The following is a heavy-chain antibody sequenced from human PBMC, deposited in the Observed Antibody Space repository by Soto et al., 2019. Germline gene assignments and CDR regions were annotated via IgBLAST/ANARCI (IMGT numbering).Heavy chain of an antibody. CDR3: ARVPRSTTSTLSWFDP. D-gene: IGHD5-12*01. Sequence: QVQLQESGPGLVKPSQTLSLTCTVSGGSISSGGYYWSWIRQHPGKGLEWIGYTYYSGSTYYNPSLKSRVTISVDTSKNQFSLKLSSVTAADTAVYYCARVPRSTTSTLSWFDPWGQGTLVTVSS. CDR1: GGSISSGGYY. J-gene: IGHJ5*02. CDR2: TYYSGST. V-gene: IGHV4-31*03.